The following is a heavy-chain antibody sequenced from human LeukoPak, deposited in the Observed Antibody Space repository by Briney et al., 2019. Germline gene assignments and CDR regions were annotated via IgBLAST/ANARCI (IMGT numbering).Heavy chain of an antibody. J-gene: IGHJ4*02. V-gene: IGHV3-66*01. CDR3: ASDAYQYSSGWYDFDY. D-gene: IGHD6-19*01. Sequence: GGSLRLSCAASGFTVSSDYMSWVRQAPGKGLEWVSVIYSGGSTYYADSVKGRFTISRDNSKNTLYLQMNSLRAEDTAVYHCASDAYQYSSGWYDFDYWGQGTLVTVSS. CDR1: GFTVSSDY. CDR2: IYSGGST.